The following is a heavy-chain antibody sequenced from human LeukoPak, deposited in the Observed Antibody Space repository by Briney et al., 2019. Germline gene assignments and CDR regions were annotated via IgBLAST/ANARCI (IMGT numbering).Heavy chain of an antibody. Sequence: SETLSLTCAVCGGSFSGYYWSWIRQPPGKGLEWIGEINHSGSTNYNPSLKSRVTISVDTSKNQFSLKLSSVTAADTAVYYCARRNYDSSGYYYRGYWFDPWGQGTLVTVSS. D-gene: IGHD3-22*01. CDR2: INHSGST. V-gene: IGHV4-34*01. CDR1: GGSFSGYY. CDR3: ARRNYDSSGYYYRGYWFDP. J-gene: IGHJ5*02.